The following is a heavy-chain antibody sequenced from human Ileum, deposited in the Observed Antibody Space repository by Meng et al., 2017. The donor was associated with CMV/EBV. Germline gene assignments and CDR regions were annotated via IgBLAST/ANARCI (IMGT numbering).Heavy chain of an antibody. CDR2: ISNSDGTT. CDR1: GFTFSSYE. D-gene: IGHD2-2*01. V-gene: IGHV3-48*03. CDR3: ARERGGLCSSTNCQETFDY. Sequence: SCAASGFTFSSYEMNWVRQAPGKGLEWVSYISNSDGTTYYADSVKGRFTISRDNVKNSLYLQMNSLRAEDTAVYYCARERGGLCSSTNCQETFDYWGQGTVVTVSS. J-gene: IGHJ4*02.